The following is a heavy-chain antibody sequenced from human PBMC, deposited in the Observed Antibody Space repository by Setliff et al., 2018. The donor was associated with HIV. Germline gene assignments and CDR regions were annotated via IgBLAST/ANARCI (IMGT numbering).Heavy chain of an antibody. V-gene: IGHV4-4*09. CDR3: AREHCSGGSCNGFDI. Sequence: KTSETLSLTCTVSGGSISTSYWNWIRQPPGKGLEWIAYIYISGTTNYNLSLKSRVTISLDTSRNQFSLKLGSVTAADTAMYYCAREHCSGGSCNGFDIWGQGTMVTVSS. CDR2: IYISGTT. J-gene: IGHJ3*02. CDR1: GGSISTSY. D-gene: IGHD2-15*01.